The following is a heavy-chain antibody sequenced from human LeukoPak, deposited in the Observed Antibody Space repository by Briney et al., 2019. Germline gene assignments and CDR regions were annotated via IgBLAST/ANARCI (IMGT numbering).Heavy chain of an antibody. CDR2: LYTGGST. Sequence: GGSLRLSCAASNISVSDHFMTWVRQAPGKGLECVAVLYTGGSTFYADSVRGRFTISRDNSLNTLFLQMDNLRDGDTAVYYCTSSRYKSGPRPRYFQHWGQGTLVTVSS. D-gene: IGHD2-2*02. CDR3: TSSRYKSGPRPRYFQH. J-gene: IGHJ1*01. CDR1: NISVSDHF. V-gene: IGHV3-53*01.